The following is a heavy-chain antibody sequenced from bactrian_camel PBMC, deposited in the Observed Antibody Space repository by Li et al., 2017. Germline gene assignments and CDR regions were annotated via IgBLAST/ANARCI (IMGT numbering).Heavy chain of an antibody. J-gene: IGHJ4*01. CDR3: ATGGSISAWAALVCKTDRGYQN. D-gene: IGHD3*01. CDR2: MFPTNAISNNL. V-gene: IGHV3-2*01. Sequence: HVQLVESGGGVVLPGGSLRLSCEASGFTFGTRDMNWVRQAPGKEREWVASMFPTNAISNNLYYADPAKGRFTISRDEAKGTMYLQMNSLKPEDTAMYYCATGGSISAWAALVCKTDRGYQNWGQGTQVTVS. CDR1: GFTFGTRD.